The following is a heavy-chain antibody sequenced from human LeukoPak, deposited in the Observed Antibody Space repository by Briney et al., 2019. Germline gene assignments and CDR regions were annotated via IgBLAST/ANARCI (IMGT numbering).Heavy chain of an antibody. CDR2: ISSSGSTI. CDR1: GFTFSDYY. Sequence: PGGSLRLSCAAFGFTFSDYYMSWIRQAPGKGLEWVSYISSSGSTIYYADSVKGRFTISRDNAKNSLYLQMNSLRAEDTAVYYCARDDLPWRVVVPWGAFDIWGQGTMVTVSS. J-gene: IGHJ3*02. V-gene: IGHV3-11*04. D-gene: IGHD2-21*01. CDR3: ARDDLPWRVVVPWGAFDI.